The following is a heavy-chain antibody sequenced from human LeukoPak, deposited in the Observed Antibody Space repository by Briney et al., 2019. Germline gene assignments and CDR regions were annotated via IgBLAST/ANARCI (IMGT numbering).Heavy chain of an antibody. CDR1: GFTFSSYW. V-gene: IGHV3-74*01. CDR2: TNSDGSST. CDR3: ARIRSGYYPDY. J-gene: IGHJ4*02. D-gene: IGHD3-22*01. Sequence: PGGSLRLSCAASGFTFSSYWMHWVRQAPGKGLVWVSRTNSDGSSTNYADSVKGRFTISRDNPKNTLYLQMNPLRAEDTAVYYCARIRSGYYPDYWGQGTLVTVSS.